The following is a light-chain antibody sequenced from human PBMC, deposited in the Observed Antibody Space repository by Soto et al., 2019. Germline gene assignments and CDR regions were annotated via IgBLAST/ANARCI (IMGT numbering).Light chain of an antibody. V-gene: IGLV2-23*02. CDR2: EVS. Sequence: QSALTQPASVSGSPGQSITISCTGTSSDVGCYNLVSWYQQHPGKAPKLMIYEVSKRPSGVSNRFSGSKSGNTASLTISGLQAEDEADYYCCSYAGSRVFGGGTKVTVL. CDR1: SSDVGCYNL. J-gene: IGLJ3*02. CDR3: CSYAGSRV.